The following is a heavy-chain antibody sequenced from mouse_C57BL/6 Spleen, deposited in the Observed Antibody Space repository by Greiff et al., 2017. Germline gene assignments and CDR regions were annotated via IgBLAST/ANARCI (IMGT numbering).Heavy chain of an antibody. Sequence: VQLQQSGPELVKPGASVKISCKASGYAFSSSWMNWVKQRPGKGLEWIGRIYPGDGDTNYNGKFKGKATLTADKSSSTAYMQLSSLTSEDSAVYFCARERNMGTTDYAMDYWGQGTSVTVSS. V-gene: IGHV1-82*01. CDR3: ARERNMGTTDYAMDY. J-gene: IGHJ4*01. D-gene: IGHD2-14*01. CDR1: GYAFSSSW. CDR2: IYPGDGDT.